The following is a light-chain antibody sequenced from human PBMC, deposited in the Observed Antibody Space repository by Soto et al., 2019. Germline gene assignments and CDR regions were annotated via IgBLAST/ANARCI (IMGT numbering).Light chain of an antibody. CDR2: GAS. V-gene: IGKV3-15*01. CDR1: QSVSSN. Sequence: EIVMRQSPASLSVSPGERATLSCRASQSVSSNLAWYQQKPGQAPRLLIYGASTRATGIPARFSGSGSGTEFTHTVSSLQSEDFAVYYCQKYNNWPPYTFGQGTKVDI. CDR3: QKYNNWPPYT. J-gene: IGKJ2*01.